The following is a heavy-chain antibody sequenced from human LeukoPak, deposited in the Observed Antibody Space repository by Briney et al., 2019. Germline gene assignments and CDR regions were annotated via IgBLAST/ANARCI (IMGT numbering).Heavy chain of an antibody. CDR3: AREARYSYGPFFDY. Sequence: PETLSLSSAVSGYSIRSGYYWAWSARPPGRGRGWMGRSYHSGSTYYTQSLKSRVSISVATSKNHLSLKRSSVTAADTAVYYCAREARYSYGPFFDYWGQGTLVTVSS. J-gene: IGHJ4*02. CDR1: GYSIRSGYY. V-gene: IGHV4-38-2*01. CDR2: SYHSGST. D-gene: IGHD5-18*01.